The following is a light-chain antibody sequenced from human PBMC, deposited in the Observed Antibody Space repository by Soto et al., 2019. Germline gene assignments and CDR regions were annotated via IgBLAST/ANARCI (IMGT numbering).Light chain of an antibody. V-gene: IGLV2-14*01. CDR1: SSDIGDYDY. J-gene: IGLJ1*01. CDR2: EVV. CDR3: TSYTSITTYF. Sequence: QSVLTQPASVSASPGQSITISCTGTSSDIGDYDYVSWYQQHPGKAPKLIIYEVVNRPSGVSDRFSGSKSGNTASLTISGLQSEDEADYYCTSYTSITTYFFGTGSKVTVL.